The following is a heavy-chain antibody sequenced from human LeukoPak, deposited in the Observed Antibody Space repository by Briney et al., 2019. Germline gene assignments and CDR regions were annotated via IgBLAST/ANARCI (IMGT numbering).Heavy chain of an antibody. J-gene: IGHJ3*02. D-gene: IGHD5-18*01. CDR3: ARPSGHMYGYYAFDI. CDR1: GGSISTYS. Sequence: SETLSLTCTVSGGSISTYSWSWIRQPPGKGLEWIGYIYSSGSSNYNPSLKSRVTISVDTSKNQFSLKLSSVTAADTAVYYCARPSGHMYGYYAFDIWGPGTMVTVSS. V-gene: IGHV4-59*08. CDR2: IYSSGSS.